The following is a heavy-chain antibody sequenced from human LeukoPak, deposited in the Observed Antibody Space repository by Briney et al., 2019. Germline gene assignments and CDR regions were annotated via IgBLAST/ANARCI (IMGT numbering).Heavy chain of an antibody. D-gene: IGHD6-13*01. Sequence: ASVKVSCKASGYTFTNYAISWVRQAPGQGLEWMGWISAYNGNTNYAQKFQGRVTMTRDTSISTAYMELSRLRSDDTAVYYCARFGRAAAGTGYYFDYWGQGTLVTVSS. CDR1: GYTFTNYA. V-gene: IGHV1-18*01. J-gene: IGHJ4*02. CDR3: ARFGRAAAGTGYYFDY. CDR2: ISAYNGNT.